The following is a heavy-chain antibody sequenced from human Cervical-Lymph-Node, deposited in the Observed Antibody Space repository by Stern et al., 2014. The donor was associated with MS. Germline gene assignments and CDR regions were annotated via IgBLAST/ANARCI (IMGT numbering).Heavy chain of an antibody. CDR1: GFVFRRYA. Sequence: VQLVESGGAVAHPGRSLRLSCAASGFVFRRYALHWVRQLPGKGLEWLALISYDGRDKYYTDSVKGRFTVSRDNSNNTVDLEMNSLRLEDTAVYYCAKGGSGSYLDWGQGSLVTVSS. CDR3: AKGGSGSYLD. CDR2: ISYDGRDK. V-gene: IGHV3-30*04. D-gene: IGHD1-26*01. J-gene: IGHJ4*02.